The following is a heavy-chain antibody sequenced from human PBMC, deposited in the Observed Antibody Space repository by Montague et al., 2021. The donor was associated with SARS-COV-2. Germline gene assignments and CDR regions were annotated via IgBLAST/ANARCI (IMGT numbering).Heavy chain of an antibody. CDR3: AKSPSGWWLFDY. V-gene: IGHV3-23*01. J-gene: IGHJ4*02. D-gene: IGHD6-19*01. CDR2: ISGSVGTT. Sequence: SLRLSCAASGFTFSSYAMSWVRQAPGKGLEWVSAISGSVGTTWXXXPXKGRFTISRDNSKNTLYLQMNSLRAEDTAVYYCAKSPSGWWLFDYWGQGTLVTVSS. CDR1: GFTFSSYA.